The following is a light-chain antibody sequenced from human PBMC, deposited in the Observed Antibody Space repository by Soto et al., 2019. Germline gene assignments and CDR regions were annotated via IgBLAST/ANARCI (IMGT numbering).Light chain of an antibody. J-gene: IGKJ4*01. CDR3: QQCHTFPLT. V-gene: IGKV1-12*01. CDR1: QDISHC. CDR2: SAT. Sequence: DIQMTQSPSSVSASVGDRVTITCRASQDISHCLAWHQQKPGEAPKLLIYSATTLHSGVPSRFSGSGSGTDFTLTISSLQPEDFATYYCQQCHTFPLTFGGGTRVEIK.